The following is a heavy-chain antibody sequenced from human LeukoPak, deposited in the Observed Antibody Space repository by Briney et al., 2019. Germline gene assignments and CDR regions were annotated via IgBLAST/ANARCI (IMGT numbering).Heavy chain of an antibody. CDR1: GGSINTYY. D-gene: IGHD1-14*01. Sequence: PSETLSLTCTVSGGSINTYYWSWIRQPPGKGLEWVGHVYESGTTTYNPSLKSRVTISADTSRNKFSLKLSSVTAADTAIYYCARGARTRTTNWFDPWGQGTLVTVSS. CDR3: ARGARTRTTNWFDP. V-gene: IGHV4-59*01. CDR2: VYESGTT. J-gene: IGHJ5*02.